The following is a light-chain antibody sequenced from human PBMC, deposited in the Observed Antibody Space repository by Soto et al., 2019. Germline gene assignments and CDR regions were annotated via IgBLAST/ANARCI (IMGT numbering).Light chain of an antibody. CDR2: RAS. V-gene: IGKV1-5*03. J-gene: IGKJ1*01. CDR3: QQGWT. Sequence: DLQMTQSPSTLSASVGDRVTITCRASQSISSWLAWYQQKAGRAPKLLIYRASILESRVPSRFSGSGSGTEFTLTITNLQPDDFATYYCQQGWTFGQGTKVEIK. CDR1: QSISSW.